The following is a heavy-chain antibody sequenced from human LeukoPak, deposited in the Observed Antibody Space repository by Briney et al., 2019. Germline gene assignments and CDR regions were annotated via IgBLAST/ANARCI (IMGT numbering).Heavy chain of an antibody. CDR2: ISGSGGST. CDR1: GFTFSGYA. CDR3: AKETYSNYPPDY. J-gene: IGHJ4*02. D-gene: IGHD4-11*01. V-gene: IGHV3-23*01. Sequence: QPGRSLRLSGAASGFTFSGYAMSWVRQAPGKGLKWVSAISGSGGSTYYADSVKGRFTISRDNSKNTLYLQMNSLRAEDTAVYYCAKETYSNYPPDYWGQGTLVTVSS.